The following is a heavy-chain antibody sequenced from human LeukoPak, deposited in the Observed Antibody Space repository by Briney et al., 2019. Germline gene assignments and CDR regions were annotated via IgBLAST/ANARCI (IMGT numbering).Heavy chain of an antibody. Sequence: GESLKISCKGIGYKFTSQWIAWVRQMPGKGLEWMGIIYPTDSETKYSPSFQGQVTISADKSLSTAYLQWSSLKASDTAIYYCARGTFFSYLDVWGRGTTVAVSS. CDR1: GYKFTSQW. CDR3: ARGTFFSYLDV. V-gene: IGHV5-51*01. CDR2: IYPTDSET. D-gene: IGHD1-14*01. J-gene: IGHJ6*03.